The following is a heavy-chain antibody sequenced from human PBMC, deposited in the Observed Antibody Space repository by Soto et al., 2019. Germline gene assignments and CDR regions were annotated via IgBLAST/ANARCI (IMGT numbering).Heavy chain of an antibody. CDR2: ISSNGGST. D-gene: IGHD3-3*01. CDR1: GFTFSSYA. J-gene: IGHJ6*02. CDR3: LKGSYDFWSGLIEYDYYGMDV. Sequence: GGSLRLSCSASGFTFSSYAMHWVRQAPGKGLEYVSAISSNGGSTYYADSVKGRFTISRDNSKNTLYLQMSSLRAEDTAVYYFLKGSYDFWSGLIEYDYYGMDVWGQGTTVTVSS. V-gene: IGHV3-64D*08.